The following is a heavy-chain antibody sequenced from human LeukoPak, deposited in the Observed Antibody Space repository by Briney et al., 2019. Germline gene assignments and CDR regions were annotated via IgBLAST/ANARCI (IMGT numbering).Heavy chain of an antibody. CDR3: ARGLYFYDSSVPLGG. Sequence: KPSETLSLTCAVYGGSFSGYYWSWIRQPPGKGLEWIGEINHSGSTNYNPSLKSRVTISVDKSKNQFSLKVSSVTAADTAVYYCARGLYFYDSSVPLGGWGQGNTVNVSS. CDR1: GGSFSGYY. CDR2: INHSGST. J-gene: IGHJ6*02. D-gene: IGHD3-22*01. V-gene: IGHV4-34*01.